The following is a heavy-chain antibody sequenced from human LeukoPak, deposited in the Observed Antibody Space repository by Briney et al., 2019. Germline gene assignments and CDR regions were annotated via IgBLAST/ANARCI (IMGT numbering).Heavy chain of an antibody. CDR2: ITSSSSSTYR. J-gene: IGHJ6*02. Sequence: GGSLRLSCAASGLTFSRYSMNWFRQAPGKGLEWVSSITSSSSSTYRYYADSVKGRFTVSRDNAKNTLYLQMNSRRAEDTAVYYCAKARDIVVVPAAMCALDVWGQGTTVTVSS. CDR3: AKARDIVVVPAAMCALDV. CDR1: GLTFSRYS. D-gene: IGHD2-2*01. V-gene: IGHV3-21*01.